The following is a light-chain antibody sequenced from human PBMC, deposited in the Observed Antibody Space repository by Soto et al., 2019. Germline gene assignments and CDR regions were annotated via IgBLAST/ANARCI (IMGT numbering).Light chain of an antibody. J-gene: IGKJ5*01. V-gene: IGKV3-15*01. Sequence: MTQSPSSLSASVGDRVTLSCRASQSVSDRVVWYQQKPGQAPRLLIYGASTRATGVTARFSGSGSGTEFTLTISSLQSEDFAVYYCQQYNNWPPITFGQGTRLEIK. CDR2: GAS. CDR1: QSVSDR. CDR3: QQYNNWPPIT.